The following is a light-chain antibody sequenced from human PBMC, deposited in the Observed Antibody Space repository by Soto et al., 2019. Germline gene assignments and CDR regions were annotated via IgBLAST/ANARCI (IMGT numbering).Light chain of an antibody. Sequence: EMVMTQSPATLSVSPGERATLSCRASQSVGSNLAWYQQKPGQAPRLLIYAASTRATGIPARFSGSGSGTEFTLTISSLQSEDFAVYYCQHYNNWPPWTFGQGTKVDIK. CDR1: QSVGSN. CDR3: QHYNNWPPWT. V-gene: IGKV3-15*01. J-gene: IGKJ1*01. CDR2: AAS.